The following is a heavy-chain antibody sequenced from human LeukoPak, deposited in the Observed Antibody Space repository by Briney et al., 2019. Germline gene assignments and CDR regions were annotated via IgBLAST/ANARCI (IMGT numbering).Heavy chain of an antibody. V-gene: IGHV4-38-2*01. D-gene: IGHD5-12*01. CDR3: ARVGGYDWVLDY. Sequence: SETLSLTCAVSGYSISSGYYWGWIRQPPGKGLEWIGSIYHSGSTYCNPSLKSRVTISVDTPKNQFSLKLSSVTAADTAVYYCARVGGYDWVLDYWGQGTLVTVSS. CDR1: GYSISSGYY. CDR2: IYHSGST. J-gene: IGHJ4*02.